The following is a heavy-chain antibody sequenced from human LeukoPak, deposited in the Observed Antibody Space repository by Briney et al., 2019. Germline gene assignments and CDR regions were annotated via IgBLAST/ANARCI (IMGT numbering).Heavy chain of an antibody. D-gene: IGHD1-26*01. V-gene: IGHV3-30*18. CDR3: AKGELHFNTCSFDY. Sequence: GTSLRLSCAASGLTFSSGMHWVRQAPGKGLEWVAVISYDGNHKYYGDPVKGRFTISRDNSRNTLYLQMDSLKTEDTAVYYCAKGELHFNTCSFDYWGQGTLVTVSS. CDR1: GLTFSSG. CDR2: ISYDGNHK. J-gene: IGHJ4*02.